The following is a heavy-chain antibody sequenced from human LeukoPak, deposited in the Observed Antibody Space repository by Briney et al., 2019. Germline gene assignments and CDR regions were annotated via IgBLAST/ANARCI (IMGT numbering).Heavy chain of an antibody. CDR3: ARGNYYGSGSYPI. D-gene: IGHD3-10*01. CDR2: IYYGGST. J-gene: IGHJ4*02. CDR1: GGSISNEY. V-gene: IGHV4-59*08. Sequence: PSETLSLTCTVSGGSISNEYWSWIRQPPGKGLEWIGYIYYGGSTNYNPSLKSRVTISVDTSKNQFSLKLSSVTAADTAVYYCARGNYYGSGSYPIWGQGTLVTVSS.